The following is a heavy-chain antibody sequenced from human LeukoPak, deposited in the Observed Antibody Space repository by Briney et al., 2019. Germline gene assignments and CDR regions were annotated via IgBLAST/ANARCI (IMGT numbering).Heavy chain of an antibody. J-gene: IGHJ4*02. D-gene: IGHD6-13*01. CDR1: GFTVSGNY. CDR2: IYSGDTT. CDR3: ARDEGSAAVLD. Sequence: PGGSLRLSCAVSGFTVSGNYMSWVRQAPGKGLEWVSLIYSGDTTLYADSVKGRFTISRDISKNTVYLQMNSLRAEDTAVYYCARDEGSAAVLDWGQGTLVTVSS. V-gene: IGHV3-53*01.